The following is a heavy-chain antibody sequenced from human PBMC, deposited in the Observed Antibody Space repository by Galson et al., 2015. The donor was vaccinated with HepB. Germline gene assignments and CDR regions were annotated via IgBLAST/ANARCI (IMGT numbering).Heavy chain of an antibody. J-gene: IGHJ4*02. CDR3: ARDLRSHCAGTCYPGEFDY. D-gene: IGHD2-21*01. Sequence: SLRLSCAASGFTFSTQGIHWVRQAPGKGLEWVGVVSYDGSYTFYGDSVNGRFTISRDNSKNTVYLQMNGLKVNDTGVYYCARDLRSHCAGTCYPGEFDYWGQGTLVTVSS. V-gene: IGHV3-30*03. CDR1: GFTFSTQG. CDR2: VSYDGSYT.